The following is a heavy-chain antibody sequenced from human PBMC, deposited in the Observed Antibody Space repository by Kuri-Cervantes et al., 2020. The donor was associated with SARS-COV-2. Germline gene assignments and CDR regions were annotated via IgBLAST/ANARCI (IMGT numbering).Heavy chain of an antibody. CDR3: ASTIAVAAQDAFDI. CDR2: IWYDGSNK. V-gene: IGHV3-33*08. CDR1: GFTFSSYA. D-gene: IGHD6-19*01. Sequence: GGSLRLSCAASGFTFSSYAMSWVRQAPGKGLEWVAVIWYDGSNKYYADSVKGRFTISRDNSKNTLYLQMNSLRAEDTAVYYCASTIAVAAQDAFDIWGQGTMVTVSS. J-gene: IGHJ3*02.